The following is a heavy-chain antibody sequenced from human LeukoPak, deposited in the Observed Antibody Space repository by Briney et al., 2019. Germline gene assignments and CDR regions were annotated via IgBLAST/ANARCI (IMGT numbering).Heavy chain of an antibody. J-gene: IGHJ2*01. Sequence: PSETLSLTCTVSGGSISSSSYYWGWIRQPPGKGLEWIGSIYYSGSTYYNPSLKSRVTISVDTSKNQFSLKLSSVTAADTAVYYCARVFMPKVARYFDLWGRGTLVTVSS. CDR1: GGSISSSSYY. CDR3: ARVFMPKVARYFDL. CDR2: IYYSGST. D-gene: IGHD5-12*01. V-gene: IGHV4-39*07.